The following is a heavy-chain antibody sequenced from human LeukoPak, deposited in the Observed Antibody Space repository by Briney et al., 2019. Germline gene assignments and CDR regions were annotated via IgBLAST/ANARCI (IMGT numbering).Heavy chain of an antibody. J-gene: IGHJ5*02. V-gene: IGHV5-51*01. Sequence: GESLKISCNGSGYSFTSYWIGWVRQMPGKGLEWMGIIYPGDSDTRYSPSFQGQVTISADKSISTAYLQWSSLKASDTAMYYCARRSDQQLVLGDWFDPWGQGTLVTVSS. D-gene: IGHD6-13*01. CDR1: GYSFTSYW. CDR2: IYPGDSDT. CDR3: ARRSDQQLVLGDWFDP.